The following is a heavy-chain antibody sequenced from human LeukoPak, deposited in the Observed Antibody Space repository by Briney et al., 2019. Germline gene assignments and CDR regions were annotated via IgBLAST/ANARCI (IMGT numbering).Heavy chain of an antibody. J-gene: IGHJ4*02. CDR1: GYTVTGYY. Sequence: KVSCXXSGYTVTGYYMHWGRLAPGQGLEWMGWINPNSGGTNYAQKFQGWVTMIRDTSISTAYMELSSLSSDAPAVYYCARGSVGARSNYVGARHYYFDYWGQGPLVTVSS. CDR2: INPNSGGT. V-gene: IGHV1-2*04. D-gene: IGHD4-11*01. CDR3: ARGSVGARSNYVGARHYYFDY.